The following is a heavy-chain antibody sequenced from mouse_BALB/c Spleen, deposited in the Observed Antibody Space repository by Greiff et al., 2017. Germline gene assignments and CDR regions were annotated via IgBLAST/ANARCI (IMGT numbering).Heavy chain of an antibody. V-gene: IGHV5-4*02. CDR1: GFTFSDYY. CDR2: ISDGGSYT. D-gene: IGHD2-14*01. CDR3: ARRGGYDSWFAY. J-gene: IGHJ3*01. Sequence: EVKLMESGGGLVQPGGSRKLSCAASGFTFSDYYMYWVRQTPEKRLEWVATISDGGSYTYYPDSVKGRFTISRDNAKNNLYLQMSSLKSEDTAMYYCARRGGYDSWFAYWGQGTLVTVSA.